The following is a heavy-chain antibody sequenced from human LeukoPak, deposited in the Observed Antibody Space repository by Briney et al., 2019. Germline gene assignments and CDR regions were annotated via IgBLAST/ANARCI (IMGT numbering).Heavy chain of an antibody. CDR1: GFTFSSYG. CDR3: AKDRDSSSWGFDY. CDR2: IRYDGSNK. V-gene: IGHV3-30*02. J-gene: IGHJ4*02. Sequence: PGGSLRLSCAASGFTFSSYGMHWVRQAPGKGLEWVAFIRYDGSNKYYADSVKGRFTISRDNSKNTLYLQMNSLRAEDTAVYYCAKDRDSSSWGFDYWGQGTLVTVSS. D-gene: IGHD6-13*01.